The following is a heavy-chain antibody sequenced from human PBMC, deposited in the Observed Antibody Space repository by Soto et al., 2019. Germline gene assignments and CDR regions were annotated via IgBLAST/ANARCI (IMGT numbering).Heavy chain of an antibody. CDR3: ARDGGVAVAVDASDI. CDR2: INWSGSST. Sequence: EVQLVESGGGVVRPGGSLRLSCAASGFTFEDHGMTWVRQVPGKGLEWAAEINWSGSSTSYADSVKGRFTISRDNAKNSLYLQMNSLRAEDTALYFCARDGGVAVAVDASDIWGQGTMVTVSS. V-gene: IGHV3-20*04. D-gene: IGHD6-19*01. CDR1: GFTFEDHG. J-gene: IGHJ3*02.